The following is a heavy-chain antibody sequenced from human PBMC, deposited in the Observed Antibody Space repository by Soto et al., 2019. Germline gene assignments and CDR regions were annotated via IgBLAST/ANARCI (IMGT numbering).Heavy chain of an antibody. D-gene: IGHD4-4*01. Sequence: SETLSLTCTVSGRSISSYYWSWIRQPPGKGLEWIGYIYYSGSTNYNPSLKSRVTISVDTSKNQFSLKLSSVTAADTAVYYCARTLHRHGPRFDYWGQRTLLPVSS. CDR1: GRSISSYY. CDR2: IYYSGST. J-gene: IGHJ4*02. CDR3: ARTLHRHGPRFDY. V-gene: IGHV4-59*01.